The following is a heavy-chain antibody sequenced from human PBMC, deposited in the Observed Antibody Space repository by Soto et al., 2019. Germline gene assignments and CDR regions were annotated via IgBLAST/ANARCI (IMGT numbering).Heavy chain of an antibody. J-gene: IGHJ4*02. V-gene: IGHV4-38-2*02. CDR3: ESTYNVGYYQF. D-gene: IGHD3-3*01. CDR1: VGSISNGYH. Sequence: LSLTCTVSVGSISNGYHWAWIRQPPGMRLEWVASIFHTGTTYYNPSLTSRVTISVDKSKNQFSLKITSVTAADSAVYYCESTYNVGYYQFCGQGTLVTVSS. CDR2: IFHTGTT.